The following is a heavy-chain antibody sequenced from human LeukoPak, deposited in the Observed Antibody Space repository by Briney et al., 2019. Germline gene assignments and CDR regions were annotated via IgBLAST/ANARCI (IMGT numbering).Heavy chain of an antibody. CDR3: ATSGWYQGIDY. J-gene: IGHJ4*02. D-gene: IGHD6-19*01. CDR1: GFTFSSSA. CDR2: ISASGGST. Sequence: GGSLRLSCAASGFTFSSSAMSWVRQVPGKGLVWVSGISASGGSTYYADSVKGRFTISRDNSKNTLYLQMNSLRAEDTAVYYCATSGWYQGIDYWGQGTLVTVSS. V-gene: IGHV3-23*01.